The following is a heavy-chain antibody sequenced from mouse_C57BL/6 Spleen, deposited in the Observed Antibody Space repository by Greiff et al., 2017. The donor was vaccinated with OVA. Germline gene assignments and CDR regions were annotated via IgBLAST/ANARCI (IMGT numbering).Heavy chain of an antibody. CDR1: GYTFTSYW. J-gene: IGHJ1*03. CDR3: ARRGAVVAPGYFDV. Sequence: QVQLQQPGAELVMPGASVKLSCKASGYTFTSYWMHWVKQRPGQGLEWIGEIDPSDSYTNYNQKFKGKSTLTVDKSSSTAYMQLSSLTSEDSAVYYGARRGAVVAPGYFDVWGTGTTVTVSS. D-gene: IGHD1-1*01. V-gene: IGHV1-69*01. CDR2: IDPSDSYT.